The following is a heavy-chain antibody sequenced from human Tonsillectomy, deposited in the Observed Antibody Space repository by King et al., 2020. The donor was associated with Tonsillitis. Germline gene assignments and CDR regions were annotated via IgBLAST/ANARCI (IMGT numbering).Heavy chain of an antibody. V-gene: IGHV3-7*01. CDR1: GFTFSSYR. CDR2: IKQDGSEK. Sequence: VQLVESGGDLVQPGGSLRLSCAASGFTFSSYRMSWVRQAPGKGLEWVANIKQDGSEKYYVDSVKGRFTISRDNAKDSLFLQMNSLRAEDTAVYYCARDRSNWNEDLFAFWGQGTLVTVSS. J-gene: IGHJ4*02. D-gene: IGHD1-1*01. CDR3: ARDRSNWNEDLFAF.